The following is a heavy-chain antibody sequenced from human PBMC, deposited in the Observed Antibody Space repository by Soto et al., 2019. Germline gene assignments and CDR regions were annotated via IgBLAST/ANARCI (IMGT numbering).Heavy chain of an antibody. Sequence: GESLKISCKGSGYSFSTHWVGWVRQMPGKGLEWMGIIYPGDSDARYSPSFKGQVTISVDESTTTAFLQWSSLKASDTAMYFCARSQFDYVWGASGYFDSWGQGTLVTVSS. D-gene: IGHD3-16*01. J-gene: IGHJ4*02. CDR1: GYSFSTHW. CDR2: IYPGDSDA. CDR3: ARSQFDYVWGASGYFDS. V-gene: IGHV5-51*01.